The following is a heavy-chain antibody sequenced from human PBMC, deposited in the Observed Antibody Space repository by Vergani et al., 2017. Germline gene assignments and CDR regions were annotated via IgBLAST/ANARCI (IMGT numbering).Heavy chain of an antibody. CDR1: GGSFSGYY. CDR2: INHSGST. J-gene: IGHJ5*02. D-gene: IGHD2-2*02. Sequence: QVQLQQWGAGLLKPSETLSLTCAVYGGSFSGYYWSWIRQPPGKGLEWIGEINHSGSTNYNPSLKSRVTISVDTSKNQFSLKLSSVTAADTAVYYCARARMDYCSSTSCYTSWFDPWGQGTLVTVSS. CDR3: ARARMDYCSSTSCYTSWFDP. V-gene: IGHV4-34*01.